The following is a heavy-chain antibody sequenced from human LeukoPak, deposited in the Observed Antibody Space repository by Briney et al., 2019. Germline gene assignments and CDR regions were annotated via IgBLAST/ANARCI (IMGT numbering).Heavy chain of an antibody. CDR1: GGSISSGDYY. J-gene: IGHJ4*02. D-gene: IGHD3-3*01. Sequence: PSQTLSLTCTVSGGSISSGDYYWSWIRQPPGKGLEWIGHTHYSGITYYSPSLKSRLTISVDTSKNQFSLKLSSVTAADTAVYYCARHPEWLVYYFDYWGQGTLVTVSS. CDR2: THYSGIT. CDR3: ARHPEWLVYYFDY. V-gene: IGHV4-30-4*08.